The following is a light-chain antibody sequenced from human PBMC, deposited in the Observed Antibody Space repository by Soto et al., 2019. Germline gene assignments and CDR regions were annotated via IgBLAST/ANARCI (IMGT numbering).Light chain of an antibody. CDR1: SSNIGRNY. V-gene: IGLV1-47*02. CDR2: GNT. Sequence: VLSHPPSASGTPWQRVTISCSGSSSNIGRNYIYWYQQLPGTAPKLLIYGNTQRPSGVPDRFSGSKSGTSVSLAISGLRSEDEADYYCAAWDDSLRGYVFGTGTKVTVL. J-gene: IGLJ1*01. CDR3: AAWDDSLRGYV.